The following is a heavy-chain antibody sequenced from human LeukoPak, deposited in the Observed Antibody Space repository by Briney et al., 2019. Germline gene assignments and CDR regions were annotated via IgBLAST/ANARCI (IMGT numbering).Heavy chain of an antibody. D-gene: IGHD6-19*01. Sequence: GGSLRLSCAGSGFPFSSYAMGWVRQAPGKGLEWVSGIRGSGGSTEYADPVKGRFTISRDNTKNTLFLQMNSLTVEDTAVYYCTRAGRLGYSSAWVASPRIYHYKDAWGKGTTVIVSS. J-gene: IGHJ6*03. CDR1: GFPFSSYA. CDR2: IRGSGGST. V-gene: IGHV3-23*01. CDR3: TRAGRLGYSSAWVASPRIYHYKDA.